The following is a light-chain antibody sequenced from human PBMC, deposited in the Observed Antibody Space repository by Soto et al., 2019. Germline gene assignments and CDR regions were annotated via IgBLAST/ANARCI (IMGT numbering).Light chain of an antibody. CDR1: QSVSSSY. CDR2: GAS. J-gene: IGKJ1*01. V-gene: IGKV3-15*01. Sequence: DIVLTQAPGTLSLSAGDRATLSCRASQSVSSSYLAWYQQKPGQAPSLLIYGASTRASGTPVRFSSIGSGTEFILTISSLQSEDFAVYYCLQYYNWPRTFGQGTKVDIK. CDR3: LQYYNWPRT.